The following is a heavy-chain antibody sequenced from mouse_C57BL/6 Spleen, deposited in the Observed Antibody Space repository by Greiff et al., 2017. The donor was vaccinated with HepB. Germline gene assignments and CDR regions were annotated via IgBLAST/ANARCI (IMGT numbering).Heavy chain of an antibody. J-gene: IGHJ3*01. CDR3: ASPPYYGSSYVWFAY. CDR2: IDPANVNT. Sequence: VQLKESVAELVRPGASVKLSCTASGFNIKNTYMHWVKQRPEQGLEWIGRIDPANVNTKYAPKFQGKATITADTSSNTAYLQLSSLTSEDTAIYYCASPPYYGSSYVWFAYWGQGTLVTVSA. CDR1: GFNIKNTY. D-gene: IGHD1-1*01. V-gene: IGHV14-3*01.